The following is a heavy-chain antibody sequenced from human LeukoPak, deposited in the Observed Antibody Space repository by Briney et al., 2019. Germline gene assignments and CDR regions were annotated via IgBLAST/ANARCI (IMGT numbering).Heavy chain of an antibody. CDR2: IYTSGST. D-gene: IGHD6-6*01. J-gene: IGHJ4*02. CDR3: AQMGIAARIDY. CDR1: GGSISSGSYY. Sequence: SETLSLTCTVSGGSISSGSYYWSWVRQPAGKGLEWIGRIYTSGSTNYNPSLKSRVTISVDTSKNQFSLKLSSVTAADTAVYYCAQMGIAARIDYWGQGTLVTVSS. V-gene: IGHV4-61*02.